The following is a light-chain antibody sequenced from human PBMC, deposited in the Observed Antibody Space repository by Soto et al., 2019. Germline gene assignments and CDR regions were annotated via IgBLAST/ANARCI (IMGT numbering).Light chain of an antibody. CDR1: QDITYW. V-gene: IGKV1D-12*01. J-gene: IGKJ4*01. CDR3: QQAHSLPLT. Sequence: IQMTQSPSSVSASVGDRVTITCRASQDITYWLAWYQQTPGKVPKVLIYDASSLQGGVPSRFSGSGSGTDFTLTISSLQPEDSATYYCQQAHSLPLTFGGGTKVDIK. CDR2: DAS.